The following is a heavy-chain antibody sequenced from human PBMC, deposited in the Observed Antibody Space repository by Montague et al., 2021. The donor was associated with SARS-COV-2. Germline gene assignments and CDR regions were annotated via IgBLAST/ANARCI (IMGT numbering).Heavy chain of an antibody. CDR1: GFTFDDYT. V-gene: IGHV3-43*01. Sequence: SLRLSCAASGFTFDDYTMYWVRQAPGKGLEWVSLISWDGGRTFYADSVXGRFTISRDNSKNSLYLQMNSLRTEDAALYYCAKALTLGSGSMIYGVDVWGQGTTVTVSS. CDR2: ISWDGGRT. D-gene: IGHD3-10*01. CDR3: AKALTLGSGSMIYGVDV. J-gene: IGHJ6*02.